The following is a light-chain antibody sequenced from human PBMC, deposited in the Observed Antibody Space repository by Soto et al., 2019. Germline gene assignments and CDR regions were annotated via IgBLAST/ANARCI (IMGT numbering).Light chain of an antibody. CDR2: DVS. Sequence: QSALTQPASVSGSPGQSITISCTGTSSDVGGYNYVSWYQQHPGKAPKLMIYDVSNRPSGVSSRFSGSKSGNTASLTISGLQAEDEDDYYCSSYTSSSTLSYVFGTGTKLTVL. V-gene: IGLV2-14*01. CDR1: SSDVGGYNY. CDR3: SSYTSSSTLSYV. J-gene: IGLJ1*01.